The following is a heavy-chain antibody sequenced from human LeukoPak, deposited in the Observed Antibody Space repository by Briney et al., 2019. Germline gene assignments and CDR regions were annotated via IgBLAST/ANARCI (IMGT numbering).Heavy chain of an antibody. CDR3: AVQLAVAGTGNWFDP. CDR1: GGSFSGYY. J-gene: IGHJ5*02. Sequence: PAETLSLTCAVYGGSFSGYYWSWIRQPPGKGLEWIGEISHSGSTNYNPSLKSRVTISVDTSKNQFSLKLSSVTAADTAVYYCAVQLAVAGTGNWFDPWGQGTLVTVSS. V-gene: IGHV4-34*01. CDR2: ISHSGST. D-gene: IGHD6-19*01.